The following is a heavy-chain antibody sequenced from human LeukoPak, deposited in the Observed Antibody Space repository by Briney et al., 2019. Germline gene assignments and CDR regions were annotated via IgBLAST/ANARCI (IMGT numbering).Heavy chain of an antibody. CDR2: IYYSGST. CDR3: ARVAFGSYYVSFDY. Sequence: SETLSLTCTVSGGSISSYYWSWIRQPPGKGLEWIGYIYYSGSTNYNPSLKSRVTISVDTSKNQFSLKLSSVTAADTAVYYCARVAFGSYYVSFDYWGQGTLVTVSS. D-gene: IGHD1-26*01. J-gene: IGHJ4*02. CDR1: GGSISSYY. V-gene: IGHV4-59*01.